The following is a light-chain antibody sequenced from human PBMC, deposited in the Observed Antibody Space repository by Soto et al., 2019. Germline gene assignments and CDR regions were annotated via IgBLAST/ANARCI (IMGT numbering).Light chain of an antibody. Sequence: QSVLAQPASVSGSPGQSITISCTGTSSDVGGYNYVSWYQQHPGKAPKLLIYEVSNRPSGVSSRFSGSKSGNTASLTISGLQAEDEAHYSCSSYTISSTPYVFXTGTK. J-gene: IGLJ1*01. CDR3: SSYTISSTPYV. CDR2: EVS. CDR1: SSDVGGYNY. V-gene: IGLV2-14*01.